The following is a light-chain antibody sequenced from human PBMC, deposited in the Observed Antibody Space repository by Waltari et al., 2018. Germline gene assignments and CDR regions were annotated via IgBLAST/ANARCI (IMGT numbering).Light chain of an antibody. CDR1: QSISVW. Sequence: DIQMTQSPSTLSASVGDRVTITCRASQSISVWLAWYQQKPGKAPKLLLYKASSLESGVPSRFSGSGSGTEFTLTISSLQPDDFATYYCQQYNTFPFTFGPGTKVDIK. CDR2: KAS. CDR3: QQYNTFPFT. V-gene: IGKV1-5*03. J-gene: IGKJ3*01.